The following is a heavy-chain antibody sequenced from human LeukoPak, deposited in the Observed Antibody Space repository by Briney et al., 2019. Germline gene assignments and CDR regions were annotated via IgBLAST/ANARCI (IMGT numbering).Heavy chain of an antibody. Sequence: ASVKVSCKASEYIFTGYYMHWVRQAPGQGLEWMGRINPNNGATNYAQKFQGRVTITGDTSINTAYMELSSLRSEDMAVYYCARWGDYGDYWGQGTLVTVSS. CDR2: INPNNGAT. CDR1: EYIFTGYY. V-gene: IGHV1-2*06. D-gene: IGHD3-10*01. CDR3: ARWGDYGDY. J-gene: IGHJ4*02.